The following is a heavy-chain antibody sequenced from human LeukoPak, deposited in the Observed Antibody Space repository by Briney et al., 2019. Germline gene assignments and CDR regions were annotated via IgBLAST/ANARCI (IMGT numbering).Heavy chain of an antibody. CDR2: IYNSGST. D-gene: IGHD1-26*01. CDR1: GGSISSYY. CDR3: ARLSGSYYSYYYYGMDV. V-gene: IGHV4-59*08. Sequence: SETLSLTCTVSGGSISSYYWSWIRQPPGKGLEWMGYIYNSGSTTYNPSPKSRVTISVDTSKNQFSLKLSSVTAADTAVYYCARLSGSYYSYYYYGMDVWGQGTTVTVSS. J-gene: IGHJ6*02.